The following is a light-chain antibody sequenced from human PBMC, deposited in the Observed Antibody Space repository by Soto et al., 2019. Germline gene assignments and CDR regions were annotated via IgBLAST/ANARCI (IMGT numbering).Light chain of an antibody. J-gene: IGLJ2*01. CDR2: EGS. CDR1: SSDVGSYNL. Sequence: QSALTQPASVSGSPGQSITISCTGTSSDVGSYNLVSWYQQHPGKAPKLMIYEGSKRPSGVSNRFSGSKSGNTASLTVSGLQAEEEADDYCCSYAGTSTSVVFGGGTKLTVL. CDR3: CSYAGTSTSVV. V-gene: IGLV2-23*01.